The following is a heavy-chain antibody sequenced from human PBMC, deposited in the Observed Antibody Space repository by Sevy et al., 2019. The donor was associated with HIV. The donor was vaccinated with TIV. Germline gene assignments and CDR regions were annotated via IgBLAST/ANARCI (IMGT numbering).Heavy chain of an antibody. CDR2: INHSGST. D-gene: IGHD1-26*01. CDR3: AREWEGFDY. CDR1: GGSFSVYY. V-gene: IGHV4-34*01. Sequence: SETLSLTCAVFGGSFSVYYWSWIRQPPGGGLEWIGEINHSGSTNYNPSLKSRVTISVDTSKNQFSLKLSSVTAADTAVYYCAREWEGFDYWGQGTLVTVSS. J-gene: IGHJ4*02.